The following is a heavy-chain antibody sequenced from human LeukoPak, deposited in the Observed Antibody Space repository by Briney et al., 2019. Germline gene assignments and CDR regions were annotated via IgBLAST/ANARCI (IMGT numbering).Heavy chain of an antibody. D-gene: IGHD3-3*01. Sequence: PSETLSLTCTVSGGSISSYYWGWIRQPPGEGLEWIGYIYYSGSTNYNPSLKSRVTISVDTSKNQFSLKLSSVTAADTAVYYCAGVDTIFGVVIPYFDYWGQGTLVTVSS. J-gene: IGHJ4*02. CDR1: GGSISSYY. CDR2: IYYSGST. CDR3: AGVDTIFGVVIPYFDY. V-gene: IGHV4-59*01.